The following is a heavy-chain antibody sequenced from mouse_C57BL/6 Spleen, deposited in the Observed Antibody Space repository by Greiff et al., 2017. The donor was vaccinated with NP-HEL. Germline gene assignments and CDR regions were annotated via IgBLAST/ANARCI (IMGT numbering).Heavy chain of an antibody. J-gene: IGHJ1*03. CDR1: GFSLTSYA. CDR2: IWTGGGT. CDR3: ARGITTVVATEYFDV. D-gene: IGHD1-1*01. V-gene: IGHV2-9-1*01. Sequence: QVQLQQSGPGLVAPSQSLSITCTVSGFSLTSYAISWVRQPPGKGLEWLGVIWTGGGTNYNSALKSRLSISKDNSKSQVFLKMNSLQTDDTARYYCARGITTVVATEYFDVWGTGTTVTVSS.